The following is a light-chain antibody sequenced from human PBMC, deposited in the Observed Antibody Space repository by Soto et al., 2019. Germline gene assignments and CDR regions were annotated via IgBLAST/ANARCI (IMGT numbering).Light chain of an antibody. CDR2: YNN. CDR1: SSNIGSNT. V-gene: IGLV1-44*01. CDR3: QSYASSLSGVV. J-gene: IGLJ2*01. Sequence: QSVLTQPPSASGTPGQRVTISCSGSSSNIGSNTVNWYQQLPGTAPKLLIFYNNQRPSGVPDRFSGSKSGTSASLAISGLQSGDEADYYCQSYASSLSGVVFGGGTKLTVL.